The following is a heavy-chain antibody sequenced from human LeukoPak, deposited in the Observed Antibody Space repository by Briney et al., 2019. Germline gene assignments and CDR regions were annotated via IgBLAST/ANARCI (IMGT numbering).Heavy chain of an antibody. CDR3: ARGRGQDYSGNSDAFDI. J-gene: IGHJ3*02. V-gene: IGHV4-59*01. CDR2: IYYSGST. Sequence: SETLSLTCTVSGGSFSGYYWSWIRQPPGQGLEWIGYIYYSGSTSYNPSLKSRVTISLDTSKNQFSLKLNSVTAADTAVYYCARGRGQDYSGNSDAFDIWGQGTMVTVSS. CDR1: GGSFSGYY. D-gene: IGHD4-23*01.